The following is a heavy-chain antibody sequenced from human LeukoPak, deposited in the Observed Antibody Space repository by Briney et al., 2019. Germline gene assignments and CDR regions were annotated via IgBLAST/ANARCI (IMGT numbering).Heavy chain of an antibody. J-gene: IGHJ4*02. Sequence: PGGSLRLSCAASGFTFSSYWMSWVRQAPGKGLEWVANIKQDGSEKYYVDSVKGRFTISRDNAKNSLYLQMNSLRAEDTAVYYCARDQDFWSGLNYFDYWGQGTLVTVSS. CDR3: ARDQDFWSGLNYFDY. CDR2: IKQDGSEK. D-gene: IGHD3-3*01. CDR1: GFTFSSYW. V-gene: IGHV3-7*01.